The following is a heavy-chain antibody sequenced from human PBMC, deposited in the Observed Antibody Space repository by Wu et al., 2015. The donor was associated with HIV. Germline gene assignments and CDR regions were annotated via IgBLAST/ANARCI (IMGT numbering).Heavy chain of an antibody. D-gene: IGHD6-19*01. V-gene: IGHV1-8*02. CDR2: INPNSGNT. J-gene: IGHJ5*02. CDR3: ARVEFDSGWYNWFDP. Sequence: QVQLVQSGAEVKKPGASVKVSCKASGYTFTGYYMHWVRQAPGQGLEWMGWINPNSGNTAYAQKFQGRVTMTRNTSISTAYMELSSLRSDDTAVYFCARVEFDSGWYNWFDPWGQGTLVTVSS. CDR1: GYTFTGYY.